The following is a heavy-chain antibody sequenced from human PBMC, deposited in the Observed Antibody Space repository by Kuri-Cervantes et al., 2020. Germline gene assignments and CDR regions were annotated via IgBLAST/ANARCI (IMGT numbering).Heavy chain of an antibody. CDR2: IYYSGST. V-gene: IGHV4-34*01. D-gene: IGHD3-10*01. CDR1: GGSFSGYY. J-gene: IGHJ3*02. Sequence: ESLKISCAVYGGSFSGYYWSWIRQPPGKGLEWIGSIYYSGSTYYNPSLKSRVTISVDTSKNQFSLKLSSVTAADTAVYYCARVDVWFGELLDDAFDIWGQGTMVTVSS. CDR3: ARVDVWFGELLDDAFDI.